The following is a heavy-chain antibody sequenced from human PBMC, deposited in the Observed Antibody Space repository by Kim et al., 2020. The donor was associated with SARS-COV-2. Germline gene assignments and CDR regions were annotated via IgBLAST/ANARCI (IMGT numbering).Heavy chain of an antibody. V-gene: IGHV3-30-3*01. Sequence: GGSLRLSCAASGFTFSSYAMHWVRPAPGKGLEWVAVISYDGSNKYYADSVKGRFTISRDNSKNTLYLQMNSLRAEDTAVYYCARGLSGSYVDAFDIWGQGTMVTVSS. CDR2: ISYDGSNK. D-gene: IGHD1-26*01. J-gene: IGHJ3*02. CDR1: GFTFSSYA. CDR3: ARGLSGSYVDAFDI.